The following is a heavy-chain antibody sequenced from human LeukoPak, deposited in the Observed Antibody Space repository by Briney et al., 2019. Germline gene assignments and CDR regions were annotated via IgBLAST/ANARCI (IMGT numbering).Heavy chain of an antibody. Sequence: ASVKVSCKASGYTFTSNYIHWVRQAPGQGLERMGMIYPRDGSTSYAQKFQGRVTVTRDTSTSTAYMELRSLRSDDTAVYYCARVQHMITFGGVIVPGDYWGQGTLVTVSS. CDR3: ARVQHMITFGGVIVPGDY. J-gene: IGHJ4*02. CDR2: IYPRDGST. CDR1: GYTFTSNY. D-gene: IGHD3-16*02. V-gene: IGHV1-46*01.